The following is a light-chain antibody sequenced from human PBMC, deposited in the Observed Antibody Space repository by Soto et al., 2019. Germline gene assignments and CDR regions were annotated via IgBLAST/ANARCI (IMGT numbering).Light chain of an antibody. CDR2: HTS. CDR1: QGIRIW. Sequence: DIHMTQSPSSLSASVGDRVTITCRASQGIRIWLAWYQQKPGRAPNLLIYHTSSLQTGVPSRFSGSGSGTDFTLTISTLQPDDFATYYCQHYYGYPWTFGQGTKVEVK. V-gene: IGKV1-5*03. J-gene: IGKJ1*01. CDR3: QHYYGYPWT.